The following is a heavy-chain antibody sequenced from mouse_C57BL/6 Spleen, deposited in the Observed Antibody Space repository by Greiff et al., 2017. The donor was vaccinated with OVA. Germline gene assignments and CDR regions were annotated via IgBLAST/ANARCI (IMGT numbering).Heavy chain of an antibody. D-gene: IGHD1-1*01. CDR1: GFTFSSYA. CDR3: TLYYGSSPFAY. CDR2: ISSGGDYI. J-gene: IGHJ3*01. Sequence: EVKLQESGEGLVKPGGSLKLSCAASGFTFSSYAMSWVRQTPEKRLEWVAYISSGGDYIYYADTVKGRFTISRDNARNTLYLQMSSLKSEDTAMYYCTLYYGSSPFAYWGQGTLVTVSA. V-gene: IGHV5-9-1*02.